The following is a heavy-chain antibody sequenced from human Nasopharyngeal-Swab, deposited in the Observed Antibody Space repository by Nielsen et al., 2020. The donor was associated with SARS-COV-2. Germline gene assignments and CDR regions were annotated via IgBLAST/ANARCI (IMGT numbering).Heavy chain of an antibody. Sequence: GSLKISCAASGFTFSSYGMHWVRQAPGKGLEWVAVISYDGSNKYYADSVKGRFTISRDNSKNTLYLQMNSLRAEDTAVYYCAKDITGYSSGWFYYYYYMDVWGKGTTVTVSS. CDR1: GFTFSSYG. J-gene: IGHJ6*03. CDR3: AKDITGYSSGWFYYYYYMDV. D-gene: IGHD6-19*01. CDR2: ISYDGSNK. V-gene: IGHV3-30*18.